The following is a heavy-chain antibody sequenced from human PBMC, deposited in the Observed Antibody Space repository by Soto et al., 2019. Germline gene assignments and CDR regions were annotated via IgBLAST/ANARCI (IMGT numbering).Heavy chain of an antibody. CDR3: ARTLGSSTLDY. Sequence: SGPTLVNPTQTLTLTCTFSGFSLSTSGMCVSWIRQPPGKALEWLARIDWDDDEYYSTSLKTRLTISKDTSKNLMVLKITNKKPTDTATYYCARTLGSSTLDYWGQGTLVTVSS. J-gene: IGHJ4*02. V-gene: IGHV2-70*11. D-gene: IGHD6-13*01. CDR1: GFSLSTSGMC. CDR2: IDWDDDE.